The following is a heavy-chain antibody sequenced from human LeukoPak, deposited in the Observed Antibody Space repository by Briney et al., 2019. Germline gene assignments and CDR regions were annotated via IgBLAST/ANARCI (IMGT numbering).Heavy chain of an antibody. CDR2: IYTSGST. Sequence: SETLSLTCTVSGGSISSYYWSWIWQPAGKGLEWIGRIYTSGSTNYNPSLKSRVTMSVDTSKNQFSLKLSSVTAADTAVYYCARSGYSSSSPLDYWGQGTLVTVSS. V-gene: IGHV4-4*07. CDR3: ARSGYSSSSPLDY. CDR1: GGSISSYY. J-gene: IGHJ4*02. D-gene: IGHD6-6*01.